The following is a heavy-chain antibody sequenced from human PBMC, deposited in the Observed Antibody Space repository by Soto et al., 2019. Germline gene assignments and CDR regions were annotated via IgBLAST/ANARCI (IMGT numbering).Heavy chain of an antibody. V-gene: IGHV3-33*01. CDR3: ARDLGVGSVVVPAAIVYYYYGMDV. CDR1: GFTFSSYG. J-gene: IGHJ6*02. D-gene: IGHD2-2*02. Sequence: QVQLVESGGGVVQPGRSLRLSCAASGFTFSSYGMHWVRQAPGKGLERVAVIWYDGSNKYYADSVKGRFTISRDNSKNTLYLQMNSLRAEDTAVYYCARDLGVGSVVVPAAIVYYYYGMDVWGQGTTVTVSS. CDR2: IWYDGSNK.